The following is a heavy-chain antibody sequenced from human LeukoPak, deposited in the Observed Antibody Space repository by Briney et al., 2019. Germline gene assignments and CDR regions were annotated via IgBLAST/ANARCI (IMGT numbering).Heavy chain of an antibody. V-gene: IGHV1-69*05. Sequence: ASVKVSCKASGGTFSSYAISWVRQAPGQGLEWMGGIIPIFGTANYAQKFQGRVTITTDESTSTAYMELSSLRSEDTAVYYCAQDGESYGDYGKGIDYWGQGTLVTVSS. J-gene: IGHJ4*02. CDR2: IIPIFGTA. CDR3: AQDGESYGDYGKGIDY. D-gene: IGHD4-17*01. CDR1: GGTFSSYA.